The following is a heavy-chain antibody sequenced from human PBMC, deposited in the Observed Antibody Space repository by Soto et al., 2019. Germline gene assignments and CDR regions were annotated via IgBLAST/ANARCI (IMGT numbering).Heavy chain of an antibody. CDR1: GSSISSYY. D-gene: IGHD3-10*01. CDR3: AGSNCYCKY. V-gene: IGHV4-59*05. J-gene: IGHJ4*02. CDR2: IYYIGNT. Sequence: SETLSLTCTVSGSSISSYYWSWIRQPPGKGLEWIGSIYYIGNTYYNPSLKSRVAISIDSSKTRFSLNLNSVTTADTAVYYCAGSNCYCKYWAKETLVTVS.